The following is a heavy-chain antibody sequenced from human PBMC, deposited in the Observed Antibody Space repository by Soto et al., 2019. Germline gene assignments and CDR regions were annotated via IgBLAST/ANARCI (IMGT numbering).Heavy chain of an antibody. V-gene: IGHV4-34*01. D-gene: IGHD1-7*01. CDR1: GGSFSGFY. J-gene: IGHJ5*02. Sequence: LSLTCAVYGGSFSGFYWSWIRQPPGKGLEWIGEINHSGTTNSNPSLKSRVTISVDTSKNQYSLKLSSVTAADTAVYYCARVHTPRYNWNYFSWFDPWGQGTLVTVSS. CDR2: INHSGTT. CDR3: ARVHTPRYNWNYFSWFDP.